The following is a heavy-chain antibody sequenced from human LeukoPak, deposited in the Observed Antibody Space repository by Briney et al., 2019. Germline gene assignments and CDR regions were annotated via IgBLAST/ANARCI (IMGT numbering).Heavy chain of an antibody. CDR1: GGSISSYY. D-gene: IGHD4-23*01. Sequence: SETLSLTCTVSGGSISSYYWSWIRQPAGTALEWIGRIYTSGTITYNPSLKSRVTMSVDTSKNQFSLKLSSVTAADTAVYYCARDSGTTGVVKFDPWGQGTLVTVSS. CDR2: IYTSGTI. V-gene: IGHV4-4*07. J-gene: IGHJ5*02. CDR3: ARDSGTTGVVKFDP.